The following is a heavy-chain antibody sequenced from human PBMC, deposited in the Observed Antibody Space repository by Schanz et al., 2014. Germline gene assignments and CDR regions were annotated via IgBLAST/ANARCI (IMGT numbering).Heavy chain of an antibody. CDR1: EFTFSTDA. D-gene: IGHD1-1*01. J-gene: IGHJ4*02. V-gene: IGHV3-23*04. Sequence: EVQLVESGGGLVQPGGSLRLSCAASEFTFSTDAMTWVRQIPGKGLEWVSVISASGGTTYYADSVKGRFTISRDNSKNTLYLQMNSLRAEDTAVYFCAKIERNEDWGQGTLVTVSS. CDR3: AKIERNED. CDR2: ISASGGTT.